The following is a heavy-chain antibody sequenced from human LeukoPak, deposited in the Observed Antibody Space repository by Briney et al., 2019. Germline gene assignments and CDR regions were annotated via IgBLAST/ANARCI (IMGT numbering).Heavy chain of an antibody. J-gene: IGHJ5*02. Sequence: SVKVSCKACGGTFSSYAISWVRQPAGQGLEWMGRIIPIFGTANYEQKFQGRVTITADKSTSTDYMELSSLRSEDTAVYYCARGGAGKRGDWVRNWFDPWGQGTLVTVSS. CDR1: GGTFSSYA. V-gene: IGHV1-69*06. CDR3: ARGGAGKRGDWVRNWFDP. CDR2: IIPIFGTA. D-gene: IGHD2-21*02.